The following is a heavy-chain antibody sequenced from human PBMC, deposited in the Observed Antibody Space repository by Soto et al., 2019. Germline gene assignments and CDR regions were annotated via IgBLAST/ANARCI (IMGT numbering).Heavy chain of an antibody. J-gene: IGHJ5*02. Sequence: QVQLVESGGGVVQPGRSLRLSCAASGFTFSSYGMHWVRQAPGKGLEWVAVISYDGSNKYYADSVKGRFTISRDNSKNTLYLQMNSRRAEDTAVYYCAKDLDRYCSGGSCYPGWFDPWGQGTLVTVSS. CDR2: ISYDGSNK. CDR1: GFTFSSYG. V-gene: IGHV3-30*18. D-gene: IGHD2-15*01. CDR3: AKDLDRYCSGGSCYPGWFDP.